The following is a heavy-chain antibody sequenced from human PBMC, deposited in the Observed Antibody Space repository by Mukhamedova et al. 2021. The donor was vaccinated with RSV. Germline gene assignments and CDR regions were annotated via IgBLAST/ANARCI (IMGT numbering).Heavy chain of an antibody. J-gene: IGHJ4*01. CDR3: AHRIVGAGPFDY. D-gene: IGHD1-26*01. V-gene: IGHV3-23*01. CDR2: IGGTVEST. Sequence: QAPGKGLEWVSSIGGTVESTYYADSVKGRFAISRDNSNYTLFLQMNNLGAEDTAVYYCAHRIVGAGPFDYWGPGTLVTVSS.